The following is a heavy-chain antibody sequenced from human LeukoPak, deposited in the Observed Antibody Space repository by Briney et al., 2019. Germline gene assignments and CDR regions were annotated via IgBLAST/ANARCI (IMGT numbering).Heavy chain of an antibody. D-gene: IGHD3-10*01. V-gene: IGHV4-34*01. J-gene: IGHJ6*02. CDR1: GGSFSGYY. CDR3: ARRGRMVRTRLNDYYGMDV. CDR2: ISHRGRT. Sequence: KPSETLSLTCAVYGGSFSGYYWSWIRQPPGKGREWIGEISHRGRTNYNPSLKSRVTISVDTSKNQFSLNLSSVTAADTAVYYCARRGRMVRTRLNDYYGMDVWGQGTTVTVSS.